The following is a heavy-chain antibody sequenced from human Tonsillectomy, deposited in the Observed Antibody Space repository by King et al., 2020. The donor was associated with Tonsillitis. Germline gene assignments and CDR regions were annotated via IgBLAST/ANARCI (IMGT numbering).Heavy chain of an antibody. CDR2: ILYTGNT. Sequence: QLQESGPGLVKPSETLSLTCSVSGGSISSSSYYWGWIRQPPGKGLEWIGSILYTGNTYCNPSLKSRVAISVDTSNNQFSLKLSSVTAADTTVYYCARLGGLGGGSFVDYWGQGTLVTVSS. CDR1: GGSISSSSYY. J-gene: IGHJ4*02. D-gene: IGHD3-16*01. V-gene: IGHV4-39*01. CDR3: ARLGGLGGGSFVDY.